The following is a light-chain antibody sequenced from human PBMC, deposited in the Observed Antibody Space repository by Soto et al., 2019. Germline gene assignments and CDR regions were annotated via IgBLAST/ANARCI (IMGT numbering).Light chain of an antibody. Sequence: DIQMTQSPSTLSASVGDRVTITCLAIQNIGSWLAWYQQKPGQGPKLLIYRASNLESGVPSRFSGSGSGTQFTLAISSLQPDDFATYYCQQYNSYSHVYTFGQGTKLEIK. V-gene: IGKV1-5*03. CDR2: RAS. J-gene: IGKJ2*01. CDR3: QQYNSYSHVYT. CDR1: QNIGSW.